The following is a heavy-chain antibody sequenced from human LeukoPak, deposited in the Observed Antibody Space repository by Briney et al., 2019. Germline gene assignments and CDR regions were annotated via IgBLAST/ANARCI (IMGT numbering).Heavy chain of an antibody. CDR2: TYYSGNT. CDR1: GGSISSSSYY. V-gene: IGHV4-39*07. CDR3: ARVPYWGSSSIDY. D-gene: IGHD3-16*01. J-gene: IGHJ4*02. Sequence: PSETLSLTCTVSGGSISSSSYYWGWIRQSPGKGLEWIGNTYYSGNTYYNPSLKSRVTISVDTSKNQFSLKLSSVTAADTAVYYCARVPYWGSSSIDYWGQGTLVTVSS.